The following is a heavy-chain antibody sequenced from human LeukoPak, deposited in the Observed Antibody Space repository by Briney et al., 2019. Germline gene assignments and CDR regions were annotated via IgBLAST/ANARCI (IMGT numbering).Heavy chain of an antibody. CDR2: IYHSGST. D-gene: IGHD3-9*01. V-gene: IGHV4-4*02. CDR3: ARDRAGRLRYFDWSVRTFDY. Sequence: PSETLSLTCAVSGGSISSSNWWSWVRQPPGKGLEWIGEIYHSGSTNYNPSLKSRVTISVDKSKNQFSLKLSSVTAADTAVYYCARDRAGRLRYFDWSVRTFDYWGQGTPGHRLL. J-gene: IGHJ4*02. CDR1: GGSISSSNW.